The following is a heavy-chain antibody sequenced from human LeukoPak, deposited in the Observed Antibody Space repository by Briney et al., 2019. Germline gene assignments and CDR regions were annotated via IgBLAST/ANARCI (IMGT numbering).Heavy chain of an antibody. J-gene: IGHJ1*01. CDR3: AKKVVVGATSPYSDFQD. Sequence: PGGSLRLSCVASGFTFSSCAMGWVRQAPGKGLEWVSAISGSGVTTHYAGSVKGRFSISRDNSKNTLYLQMNSLRAEDTDLYYCAKKVVVGATSPYSDFQDWGQGTLVTVSS. V-gene: IGHV3-23*01. D-gene: IGHD1-26*01. CDR1: GFTFSSCA. CDR2: ISGSGVTT.